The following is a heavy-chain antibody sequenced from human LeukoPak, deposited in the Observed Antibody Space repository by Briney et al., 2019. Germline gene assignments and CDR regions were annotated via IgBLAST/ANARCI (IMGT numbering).Heavy chain of an antibody. CDR3: AKGRAGSRSEVAGTLFDY. CDR2: INSDGSST. Sequence: GGSLRLSCAASGFTFSSYWMHWVRQAPGKGLVWVSRINSDGSSTSYADSVKGRFTISRDNAKNTLYLQMNSLRAEDTAVYYCAKGRAGSRSEVAGTLFDYWGQGTLVTVSS. CDR1: GFTFSSYW. J-gene: IGHJ4*02. D-gene: IGHD6-19*01. V-gene: IGHV3-74*01.